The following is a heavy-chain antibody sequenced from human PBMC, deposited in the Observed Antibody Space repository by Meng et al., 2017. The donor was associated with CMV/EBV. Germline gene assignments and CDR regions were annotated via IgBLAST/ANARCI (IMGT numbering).Heavy chain of an antibody. D-gene: IGHD5-18*01. CDR3: ARDKIQLWPTVGYFDY. CDR1: GYTSTCYY. CDR2: INPRGGST. J-gene: IGHJ4*02. Sequence: GEGRTLGAPLKVYFKASGYTSTCYYMHCVRHAPGQGLEWSGIINPRGGSTSYAQKFQGRVTMTRDTSTSTVYMELSSLRSEDTAVYYCARDKIQLWPTVGYFDYWGQGTLVTVSS. V-gene: IGHV1-46*01.